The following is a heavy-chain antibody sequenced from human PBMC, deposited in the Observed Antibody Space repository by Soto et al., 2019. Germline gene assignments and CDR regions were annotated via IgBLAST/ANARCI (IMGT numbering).Heavy chain of an antibody. Sequence: SVKVSCKASGYTFTSYGISWVRQAPGQGLEWMGGIIPIFGTANYAQKFQGRVTITADESTSTAYMELSSLRSEDTAVYYCARGKIVVVPAAMWRGPYYYYGMDVWGQGTTVTVSS. CDR3: ARGKIVVVPAAMWRGPYYYYGMDV. J-gene: IGHJ6*02. CDR1: GYTFTSYG. V-gene: IGHV1-69*13. CDR2: IIPIFGTA. D-gene: IGHD2-2*01.